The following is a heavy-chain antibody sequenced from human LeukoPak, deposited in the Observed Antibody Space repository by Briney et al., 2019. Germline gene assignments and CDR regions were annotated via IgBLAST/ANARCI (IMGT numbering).Heavy chain of an antibody. J-gene: IGHJ4*02. D-gene: IGHD4-17*01. V-gene: IGHV4-39*07. Sequence: SETLSLTCTVSGGSISSSTYYWGWIRQPPGKGLEWIGSIYYGGSTYYNSSLKSRVTISVDISKNQFSLKVSSVTAADTAVYYCATGYGDFRVEGRYFYSWGQGTLVTVSS. CDR3: ATGYGDFRVEGRYFYS. CDR2: IYYGGST. CDR1: GGSISSSTYY.